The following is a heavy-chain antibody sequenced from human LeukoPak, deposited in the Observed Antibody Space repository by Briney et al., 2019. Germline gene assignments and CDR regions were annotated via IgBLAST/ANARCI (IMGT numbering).Heavy chain of an antibody. CDR1: GGTFSSYA. J-gene: IGHJ6*03. V-gene: IGHV1-69*13. Sequence: SVKVSCKASGGTFSSYAISWVRQAPGQGLEWMGGIIPIFGTANYAQKFQGRVTITADESTSTAYMELRSLRSEDTAVYYCARGVLRYFDWLFYYYMDVWGKGTTVTVSS. CDR2: IIPIFGTA. CDR3: ARGVLRYFDWLFYYYMDV. D-gene: IGHD3-9*01.